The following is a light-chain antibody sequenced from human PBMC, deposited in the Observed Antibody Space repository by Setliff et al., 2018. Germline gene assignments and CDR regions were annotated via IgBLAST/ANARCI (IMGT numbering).Light chain of an antibody. J-gene: IGLJ1*01. CDR1: SSDVGRYNY. CDR3: SSYGGSNNFYV. V-gene: IGLV2-8*01. CDR2: EVI. Sequence: QSVLTQPPSASGSPGQSVTISCTGTSSDVGRYNYVSWYQQHPGKAPKLVIYEVIKRPSGVPDRFSGSKSGNTASLTVSGLQAEDEADYYCSSYGGSNNFYVFGTGTKVTVL.